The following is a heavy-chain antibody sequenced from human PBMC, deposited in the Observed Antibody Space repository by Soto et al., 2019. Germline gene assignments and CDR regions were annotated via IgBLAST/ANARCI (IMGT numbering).Heavy chain of an antibody. CDR1: GYTFTSNY. Sequence: QVQLVQSGAEVTKPGASVKVSCKASGYTFTSNYIHWGGQAPGQGLEGGELINPSGASKTYAQKFQGRVTMTRDTSTSTVYMELNSLRSEDTAVYFCARDAQIGHGYSAYHTYWGQGTLVTVSS. CDR2: INPSGASK. D-gene: IGHD5-12*01. CDR3: ARDAQIGHGYSAYHTY. V-gene: IGHV1-46*01. J-gene: IGHJ4*02.